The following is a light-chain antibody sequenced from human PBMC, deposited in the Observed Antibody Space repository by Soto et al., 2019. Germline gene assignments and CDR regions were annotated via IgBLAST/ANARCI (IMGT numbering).Light chain of an antibody. CDR3: GTWDSSLSVVL. CDR2: DTN. J-gene: IGLJ2*01. V-gene: IGLV1-51*01. CDR1: SSNIGNNY. Sequence: QSVLTQPPSVSAAPGQKVIISCSGSSSNIGNNYVSWYQHLPATAPKLLIYDTNKRPSGIPDRFSGSKSGTSATLGITGLQTGDESDYYCGTWDSSLSVVLSVGGTQLTVL.